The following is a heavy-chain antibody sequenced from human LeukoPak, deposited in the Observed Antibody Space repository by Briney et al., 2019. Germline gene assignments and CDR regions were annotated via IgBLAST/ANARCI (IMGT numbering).Heavy chain of an antibody. J-gene: IGHJ4*02. CDR1: GFTFSSYG. Sequence: GGSLRLSCAASGFTFSSYGTHWVRQARGKGLEWVAFIRYDGSNKYYADSVKGRFTISRDNSKNTLDLQMNSLRAEDTAVYYCVKDYYDTGGLDYWGQGTLVTVSS. CDR3: VKDYYDTGGLDY. CDR2: IRYDGSNK. D-gene: IGHD3-22*01. V-gene: IGHV3-30*02.